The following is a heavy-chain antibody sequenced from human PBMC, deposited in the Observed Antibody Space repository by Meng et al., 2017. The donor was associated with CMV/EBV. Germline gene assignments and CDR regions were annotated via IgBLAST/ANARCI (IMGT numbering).Heavy chain of an antibody. CDR2: ISAYNGNT. CDR3: ARTSYYEFWSGYSPHYYGMDV. V-gene: IGHV1-18*01. Sequence: ASVKVSCKASGYTFTSYGISWVRQASGQGLEWMGWISAYNGNTNYPQRLQGRVTMTTDTSTSTAYMELRSLRSDDTAVYYCARTSYYEFWSGYSPHYYGMDVWGQGTTVTVSS. CDR1: GYTFTSYG. D-gene: IGHD3-3*01. J-gene: IGHJ6*02.